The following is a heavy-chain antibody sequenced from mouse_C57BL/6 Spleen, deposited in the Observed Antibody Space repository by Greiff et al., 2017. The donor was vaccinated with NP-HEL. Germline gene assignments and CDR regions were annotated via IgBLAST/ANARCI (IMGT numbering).Heavy chain of an antibody. Sequence: VKLVESGPGLVQPSQSLSITCTVSGFSLTSYGVHWVRQSPGKGLEWLGVIWRGGSTDYNAAFMSRLSITKDNSKSQVFFKMNSLQADDTAIYYCAKMGSSSAWFAYWGQGTLVTVSA. J-gene: IGHJ3*01. D-gene: IGHD1-1*01. CDR2: IWRGGST. CDR1: GFSLTSYG. CDR3: AKMGSSSAWFAY. V-gene: IGHV2-5*01.